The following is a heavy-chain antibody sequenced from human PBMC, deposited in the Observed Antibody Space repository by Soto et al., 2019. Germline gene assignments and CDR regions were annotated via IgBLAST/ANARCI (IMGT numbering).Heavy chain of an antibody. CDR3: ARDPNWNLRNYYYYYGMDV. CDR1: GYTFTSYG. J-gene: IGHJ6*02. V-gene: IGHV1-18*01. Sequence: ASVKVSCKASGYTFTSYGISWVRQAPGQGLEWMGWISAYNGNTNYAQKLQGRVTMTTDTSTSTAYMELRSLRPDDTAVYYCARDPNWNLRNYYYYYGMDVWGQGTTVTVSS. CDR2: ISAYNGNT. D-gene: IGHD1-7*01.